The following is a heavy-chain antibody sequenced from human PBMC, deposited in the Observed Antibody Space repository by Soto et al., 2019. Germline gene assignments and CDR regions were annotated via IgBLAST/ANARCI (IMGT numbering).Heavy chain of an antibody. Sequence: QVQLVESGGGVVQPGRSLRLSCVASGFTFSSYAMHWVRQAPGKGLEWVAVISYDGSNKYYADSVKGRFTISRDNSKNTLYLQMNSLRAEDTAVYYCAREAPGVRGNYFDYWGQGTLVTVSS. V-gene: IGHV3-30-3*01. D-gene: IGHD3-10*01. CDR2: ISYDGSNK. J-gene: IGHJ4*02. CDR3: AREAPGVRGNYFDY. CDR1: GFTFSSYA.